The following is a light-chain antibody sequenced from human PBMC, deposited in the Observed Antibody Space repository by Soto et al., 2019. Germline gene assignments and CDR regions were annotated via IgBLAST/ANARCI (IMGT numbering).Light chain of an antibody. CDR3: GSYTSSNTLV. CDR1: SSGVGGYNY. V-gene: IGLV2-14*03. J-gene: IGLJ1*01. CDR2: EVT. Sequence: QSALTQPASVSGSPGQSITISCTGTSSGVGGYNYVSWYQQHPGKAPKLLIYEVTYRPSGVSNRFSGSKSGNTASLTISGLQAEDEADYFCGSYTSSNTLVFGTGTKLTVL.